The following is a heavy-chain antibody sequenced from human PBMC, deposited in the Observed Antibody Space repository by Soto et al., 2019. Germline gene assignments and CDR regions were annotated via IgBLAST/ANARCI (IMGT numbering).Heavy chain of an antibody. Sequence: QVQLQQSGPGLVKPSQTLSLTCAISGDSVSSNSAAWNWIRQSPSRGLEWLGRTYYRSKWYNDYAVSANSQITLNPPPSKNQFSLQLNSVTPEDTAVYYCARGGSSWYDFAYWGQGTLVTVSS. V-gene: IGHV6-1*01. CDR2: TYYRSKWYN. CDR3: ARGGSSWYDFAY. J-gene: IGHJ4*02. CDR1: GDSVSSNSAA. D-gene: IGHD6-13*01.